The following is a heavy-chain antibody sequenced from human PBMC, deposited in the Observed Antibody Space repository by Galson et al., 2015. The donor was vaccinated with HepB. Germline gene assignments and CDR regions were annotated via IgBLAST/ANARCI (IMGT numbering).Heavy chain of an antibody. D-gene: IGHD2-2*01. J-gene: IGHJ6*02. CDR3: ARSQYCSSTSCYFRGAYGMDV. V-gene: IGHV4-39*07. CDR1: GGSISSTSYY. CDR2: IYYSGST. Sequence: ETLSLTCTVSGGSISSTSYYWGWIRQPPGRGLEWIGSIYYSGSTHYNPSLKSRVTISLDTSENQFSLKVRSVTAADTAVYYCARSQYCSSTSCYFRGAYGMDVWGQGTTVTVSS.